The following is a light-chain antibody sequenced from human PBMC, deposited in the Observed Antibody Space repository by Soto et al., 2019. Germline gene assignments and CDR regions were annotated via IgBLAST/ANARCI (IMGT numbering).Light chain of an antibody. CDR3: CSYAGSSTS. CDR1: SSDVGSYNL. CDR2: EVS. V-gene: IGLV2-23*02. J-gene: IGLJ1*01. Sequence: QSALTQPASGSGSPGQSITISCTGTSSDVGSYNLVSWYQQHPGKAPKLMIYEVSKRPSGVSNRFSGSKSGNTASLTISGLQAEDEADYYCCSYAGSSTSFGTGTKVTVL.